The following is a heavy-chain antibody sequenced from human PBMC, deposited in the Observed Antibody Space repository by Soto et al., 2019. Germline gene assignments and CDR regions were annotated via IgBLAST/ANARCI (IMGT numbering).Heavy chain of an antibody. J-gene: IGHJ4*02. Sequence: GGSLRLSCAASGFTFSSYGMHWVRQAPGKGLEWVAVISYDGSNKYYVDSVKGRFTISRDNSKNTLYLQMNSLRAEDTAVYYCAKDAVPYSSSYYFDYWGQGTLVTVSS. CDR1: GFTFSSYG. V-gene: IGHV3-30*18. CDR2: ISYDGSNK. CDR3: AKDAVPYSSSYYFDY. D-gene: IGHD6-6*01.